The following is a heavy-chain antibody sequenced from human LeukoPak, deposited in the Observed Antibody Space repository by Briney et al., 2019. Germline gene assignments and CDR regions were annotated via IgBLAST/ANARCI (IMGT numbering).Heavy chain of an antibody. CDR2: INHSGST. Sequence: PSETLSLTCAVYGGSFSGYYWSWIRQPPGKGLEWIGEINHSGSTNYNPSPKSRVTISVDTSKNQFSLKLSSVTAADTAVYYCAVANYDFWSGYYSGLDYWGQGTLVTVSS. CDR3: AVANYDFWSGYYSGLDY. D-gene: IGHD3-3*01. V-gene: IGHV4-34*01. CDR1: GGSFSGYY. J-gene: IGHJ4*02.